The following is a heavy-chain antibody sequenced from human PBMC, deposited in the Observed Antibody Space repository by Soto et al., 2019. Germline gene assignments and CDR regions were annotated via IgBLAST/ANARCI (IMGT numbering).Heavy chain of an antibody. CDR1: GLTFSSYS. CDR2: ITSGSSAI. D-gene: IGHD7-27*01. CDR3: VRDLNWGFDY. V-gene: IGHV3-48*02. J-gene: IGHJ4*02. Sequence: EVQLVESGGDLVQPGGSLRLSCAASGLTFSSYSMNWVRQAPGKGLEWISYITSGSSAIRYADSVQGRFTISRDNAKNSLYLQMNSLKDEDTAVYYCVRDLNWGFDYWGQGTLVTVSS.